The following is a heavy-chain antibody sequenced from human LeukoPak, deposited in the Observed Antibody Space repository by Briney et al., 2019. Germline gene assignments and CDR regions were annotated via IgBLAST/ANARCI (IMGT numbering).Heavy chain of an antibody. CDR3: ARGSSGWYQAYYYYYMDV. CDR1: SESFSGYY. CDR2: IYTSGST. Sequence: SETLSLTCAVYSESFSGYYWSWIRQPAGKGLEWIGRIYTSGSTNYNPSLKSRVTISVDTSKNQFSLKLSSVTAADTAVYYCARGSSGWYQAYYYYYMDVWGKGTTVTISS. V-gene: IGHV4-59*10. J-gene: IGHJ6*03. D-gene: IGHD6-19*01.